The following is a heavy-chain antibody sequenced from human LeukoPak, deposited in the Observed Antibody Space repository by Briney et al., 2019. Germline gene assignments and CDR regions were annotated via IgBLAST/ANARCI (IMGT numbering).Heavy chain of an antibody. CDR3: AADLAYYDILTGYYTPALNFDY. Sequence: SETLSLTCAVYGGSFSGYYWSWIRQPPGKGLEWIGEINHSGSTNYNPSLKSRVTISVDTSKNQFPLKLSSVTAADTAVYYCAADLAYYDILTGYYTPALNFDYWGQGTLVTVSS. CDR2: INHSGST. CDR1: GGSFSGYY. J-gene: IGHJ4*02. D-gene: IGHD3-9*01. V-gene: IGHV4-34*01.